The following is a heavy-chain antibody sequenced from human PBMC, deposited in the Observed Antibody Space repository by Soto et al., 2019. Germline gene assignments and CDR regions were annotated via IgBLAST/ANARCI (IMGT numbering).Heavy chain of an antibody. V-gene: IGHV4-34*01. J-gene: IGHJ4*02. CDR1: GGSFSGYY. D-gene: IGHD1-26*01. CDR3: GGSHYSIYFDY. CDR2: INHSGST. Sequence: SETLSLTCAVYGGSFSGYYWNWIRQPPGKGLEWIGEINHSGSTNYNPSLKSRVTISVDTSKNQFSLRLSSVTAADTAVYYCGGSHYSIYFDYWGQGTLVTVSS.